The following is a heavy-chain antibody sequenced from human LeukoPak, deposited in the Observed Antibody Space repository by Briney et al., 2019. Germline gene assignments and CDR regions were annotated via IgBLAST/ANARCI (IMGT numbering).Heavy chain of an antibody. J-gene: IGHJ4*02. CDR1: GFTFSSYS. CDR3: AREDREAFDY. V-gene: IGHV3-21*06. Sequence: PGGSLRLSCAASGFTFSSYSMNWVRQAPGKGLEWVSYISSSSSYIYHADLVKGRFTISRDDAKISLYLQMNSLRAEDTAVYYCAREDREAFDYLGQGTLVTVPS. D-gene: IGHD1-26*01. CDR2: ISSSSSYI.